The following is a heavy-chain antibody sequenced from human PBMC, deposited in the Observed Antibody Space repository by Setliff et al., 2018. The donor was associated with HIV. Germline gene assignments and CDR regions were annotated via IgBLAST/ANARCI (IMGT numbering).Heavy chain of an antibody. D-gene: IGHD1-26*01. CDR1: GGSISSSTYY. CDR2: IYTRGST. V-gene: IGHV4-61*09. J-gene: IGHJ5*02. Sequence: ASETLSLTCSVSGGSISSSTYYWSWIRQPAGKGLEWIGHIYTRGSTNYNPSLKSRVTISVDTSKNQFSLNLSSVTAADTAVYYCARDDVGGSWKWFDPWGQGTLVTVSS. CDR3: ARDDVGGSWKWFDP.